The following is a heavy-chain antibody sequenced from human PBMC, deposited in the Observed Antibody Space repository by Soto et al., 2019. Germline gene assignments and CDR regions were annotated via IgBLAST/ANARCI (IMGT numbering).Heavy chain of an antibody. D-gene: IGHD3-22*01. J-gene: IGHJ1*01. CDR2: ISSSGGIT. CDR3: AKRRKTSLDSAKTYFHH. CDR1: GFTFSSYG. Sequence: GGSLRLSCAASGFTFSSYGMSWVRRTPGKGLEWLSLISSSGGITYYADSVPGRFTISRDNSKNTLYLEMSSLRTEHKAVYYCAKRRKTSLDSAKTYFHHWGQGTLVTVSS. V-gene: IGHV3-23*01.